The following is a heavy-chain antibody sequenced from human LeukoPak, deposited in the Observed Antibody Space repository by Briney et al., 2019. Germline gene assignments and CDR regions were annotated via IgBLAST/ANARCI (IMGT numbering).Heavy chain of an antibody. CDR1: GYTFTSYD. J-gene: IGHJ6*03. CDR3: ARVVSGYDLYYYYYMDV. D-gene: IGHD5-12*01. CDR2: MNPNSGNT. V-gene: IGHV1-8*01. Sequence: GASVKVSCKASGYTFTSYDINWVRQATGQGLEWMGWMNPNSGNTGYAQKFQGRVTMTRNTSISTAYMELSSLRSEDTAVYYCARVVSGYDLYYYYYMDVWGKGTTVTVSS.